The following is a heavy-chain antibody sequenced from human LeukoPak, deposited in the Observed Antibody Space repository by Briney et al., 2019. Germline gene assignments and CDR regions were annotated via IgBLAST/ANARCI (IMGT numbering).Heavy chain of an antibody. CDR3: AHSCSGGSCYLHYYYYYMDV. CDR2: IYWDDDK. V-gene: IGHV2-5*02. D-gene: IGHD2-15*01. CDR1: GFSLSTSGVG. Sequence: SGPTLVNPTQTLTLTCTFSGFSLSTSGVGVGWIRQPPGKALEWLALIYWDDDKRYSPSLKSRLTITKDTSKNQVVLTMTNMDPVDTATYYCAHSCSGGSCYLHYYYYYMDVWGKGTTVTVSS. J-gene: IGHJ6*03.